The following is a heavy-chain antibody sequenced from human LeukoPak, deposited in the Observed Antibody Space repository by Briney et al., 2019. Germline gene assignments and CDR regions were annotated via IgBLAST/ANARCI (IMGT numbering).Heavy chain of an antibody. CDR1: GFTFSSYW. D-gene: IGHD6-19*01. J-gene: IGHJ3*02. V-gene: IGHV3-7*01. CDR3: ARKQWLGPGAFDI. CDR2: IKQDGSEK. Sequence: GGSLRLSCAASGFTFSSYWMSWVRQAPGKGLEWVANIKQDGSEKYYVDSVKGRFTISRDNAKNPLYLQMNSLRAEDTAVYYCARKQWLGPGAFDIWGQGTMVTVSS.